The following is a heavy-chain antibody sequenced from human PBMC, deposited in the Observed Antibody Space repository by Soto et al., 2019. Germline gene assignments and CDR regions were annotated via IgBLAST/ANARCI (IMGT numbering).Heavy chain of an antibody. V-gene: IGHV4-30-2*01. CDR2: IYHSGST. Sequence: QLQLQESGSGLVKPSQTLSLTCAVSGGSISSGGYSWSWIRQPPGKGLEWIGYIYHSGSTYYNPSLKGRFTISVDWSKNKFPLKLSSVTAAYTSVYYCARGTTCRCDCDSRLIDYWGQGTLVTVSS. CDR1: GGSISSGGYS. J-gene: IGHJ4*02. D-gene: IGHD2-21*01. CDR3: ARGTTCRCDCDSRLIDY.